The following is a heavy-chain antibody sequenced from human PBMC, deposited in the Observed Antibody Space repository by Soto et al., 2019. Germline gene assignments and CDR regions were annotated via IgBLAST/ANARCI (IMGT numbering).Heavy chain of an antibody. CDR2: ISSTTNYI. CDR1: GFTFTRYS. Sequence: GSLLLSCAASGFTFTRYSMNWVRQAPGKGLEWVSSISSTTNYIYYGDSMKVRFTISRDNAKNSLYLEMNSLRAEDTAVYYCAREYEDLTSNFDYWGQGTLLTVS. D-gene: IGHD3-3*01. V-gene: IGHV3-21*06. J-gene: IGHJ4*02. CDR3: AREYEDLTSNFDY.